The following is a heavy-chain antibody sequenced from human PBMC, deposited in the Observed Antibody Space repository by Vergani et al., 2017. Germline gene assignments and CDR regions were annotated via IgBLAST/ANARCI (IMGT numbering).Heavy chain of an antibody. J-gene: IGHJ4*02. CDR1: GGSITSSCYS. Sequence: QLHLQESGPGLVKPSETLSLTCTVSGGSITSSCYSLGWLRQPPGKGLEWIGNIYHSGYAYYNPSLKGRVTISVDTSKNQFSLEVTSVTAADTAIYFCARSESFILRYFHVALWGQGTLVTVS. D-gene: IGHD3-9*01. CDR3: ARSESFILRYFHVAL. V-gene: IGHV4-39*01. CDR2: IYHSGYA.